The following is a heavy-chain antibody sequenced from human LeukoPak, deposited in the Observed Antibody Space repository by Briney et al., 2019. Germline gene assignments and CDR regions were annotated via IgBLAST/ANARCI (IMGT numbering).Heavy chain of an antibody. J-gene: IGHJ4*02. D-gene: IGHD6-19*01. CDR2: ISGSGGST. CDR3: AKASYSSGWLPED. V-gene: IGHV3-23*01. Sequence: GGSLRLSCAASGFTFSSYAVSWVRQAPGKGLEWVSAISGSGGSTYYADSVKGRFTISRDNSKNTLYLQMNSLRAEDTAVYYCAKASYSSGWLPEDWGQGTLVTVSS. CDR1: GFTFSSYA.